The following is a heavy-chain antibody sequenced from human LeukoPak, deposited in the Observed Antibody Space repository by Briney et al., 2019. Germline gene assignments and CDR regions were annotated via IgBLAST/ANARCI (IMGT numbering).Heavy chain of an antibody. CDR2: IYWNDDK. D-gene: IGHD4-17*01. J-gene: IGHJ3*02. V-gene: IGHV2-5*01. CDR1: GFSLSTIGVG. Sequence: SGPTLVNPTHTLTRTCTFSGFSLSTIGVGVGWIRQPPGKALEWLALIYWNDDKRYSPSLKSRLTITKDTSKHQVVLTMTNMDPVDTATYYCAHSGTVTTPHDAFDIWGQGTMVTVSS. CDR3: AHSGTVTTPHDAFDI.